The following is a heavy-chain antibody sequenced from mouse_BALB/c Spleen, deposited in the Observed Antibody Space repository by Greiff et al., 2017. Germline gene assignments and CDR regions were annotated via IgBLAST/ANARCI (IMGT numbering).Heavy chain of an antibody. J-gene: IGHJ3*01. CDR1: GYTFTSYW. V-gene: IGHV1-7*01. CDR2: INPSTGYT. D-gene: IGHD2-10*01. CDR3: ARAYYGNGGFAY. Sequence: QVQLQQSGAELAKPGASVKMSCKASGYTFTSYWMHWVKQRPGQGLEWIGYINPSTGYTEYNQKFKDKATLTADKSSSTAYMQLSSLTSEDSAVYYCARAYYGNGGFAYWGQGTLVTVSA.